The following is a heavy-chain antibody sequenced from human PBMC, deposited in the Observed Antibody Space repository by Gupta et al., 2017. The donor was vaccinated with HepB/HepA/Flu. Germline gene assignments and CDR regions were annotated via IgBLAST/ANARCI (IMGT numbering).Heavy chain of an antibody. CDR1: GFTFNSYA. J-gene: IGHJ6*02. CDR3: AGGLWTQSIFYYYYGLDV. CDR2: ISGSGATT. Sequence: EVQLLESGGGLGQPGGSLRLSCAASGFTFNSYAMSWVRQAPGKGLEWVSGISGSGATTYYADSGKGRVTISRDNSKNTLYVQMNSLRAEETVIYYCAGGLWTQSIFYYYYGLDVWGQGTTVTVSS. V-gene: IGHV3-23*01. D-gene: IGHD4/OR15-4a*01.